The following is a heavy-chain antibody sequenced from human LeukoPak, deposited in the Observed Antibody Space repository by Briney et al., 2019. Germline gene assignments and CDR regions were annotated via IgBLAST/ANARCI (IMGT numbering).Heavy chain of an antibody. CDR2: VNSDGSGT. J-gene: IGHJ4*02. V-gene: IGHV3-74*01. D-gene: IGHD1-26*01. CDR3: ARDPSGSYDY. Sequence: PWGSLRLSCAASGFSFSSYWMHWVRQAPGKGLVWVSRVNSDGSGTSYADSVKGRFTISRDNAKNTLYLQMNSLRAEDTAVYYCARDPSGSYDYWGQGTLVTVSS. CDR1: GFSFSSYW.